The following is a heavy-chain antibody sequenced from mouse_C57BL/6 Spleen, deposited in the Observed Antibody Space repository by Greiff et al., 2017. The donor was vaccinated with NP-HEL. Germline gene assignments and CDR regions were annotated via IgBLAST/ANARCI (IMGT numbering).Heavy chain of an antibody. V-gene: IGHV5-17*01. CDR1: GFTFSDYG. CDR3: ARTWYYAIDY. Sequence: EVKLMESGGGLVKPGGSLKLSCAASGFTFSDYGMHWVRQAPEKGLEWVAYISSGSSTIYYADTVKGRFTISRDNAKNTLFLQMTSLRSEDTAMYYCARTWYYAIDYWGQGTSVTVSS. J-gene: IGHJ4*01. CDR2: ISSGSSTI.